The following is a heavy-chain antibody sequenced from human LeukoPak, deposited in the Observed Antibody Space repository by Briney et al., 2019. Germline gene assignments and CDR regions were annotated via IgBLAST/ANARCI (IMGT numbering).Heavy chain of an antibody. J-gene: IGHJ5*02. CDR1: GYTFTSYA. Sequence: ASVKVSCKASGYTFTSYAMNWVRQAPGQGLERMGWINTNTGNPTYAQGFTGRFVFSLDTSVSTAYLQISSLKAEDTAVYYCARERYGSGSYNWFDPWGQGTLVTVSS. CDR3: ARERYGSGSYNWFDP. D-gene: IGHD3-10*01. V-gene: IGHV7-4-1*02. CDR2: INTNTGNP.